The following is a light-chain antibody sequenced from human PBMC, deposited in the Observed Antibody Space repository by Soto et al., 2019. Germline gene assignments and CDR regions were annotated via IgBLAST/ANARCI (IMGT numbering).Light chain of an antibody. Sequence: DIQMTQSPSSLSASVGDRVTITCRASQSISSYLNGYQQKPGKAPKLLIHAASSLQSGVPSRFSGSGSGTDFTLTISSLQPEDFATYHCQQSYSTPLTFGGGTKVEIK. CDR2: AAS. J-gene: IGKJ4*01. CDR1: QSISSY. CDR3: QQSYSTPLT. V-gene: IGKV1-39*01.